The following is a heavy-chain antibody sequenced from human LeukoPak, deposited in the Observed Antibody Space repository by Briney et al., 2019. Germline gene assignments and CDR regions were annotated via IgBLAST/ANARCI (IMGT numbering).Heavy chain of an antibody. J-gene: IGHJ4*02. Sequence: GGSLRLSCAASGFTFSSYPMTWVRQASGKGLEWVSAISGSGGSTDYADSVKGRFTISRDSSKNMVYLQMNSLRAEDTAIYYCAKEMLDSSGYTVGFDYWGQGALVTVSS. CDR2: ISGSGGST. CDR1: GFTFSSYP. CDR3: AKEMLDSSGYTVGFDY. D-gene: IGHD3-22*01. V-gene: IGHV3-23*01.